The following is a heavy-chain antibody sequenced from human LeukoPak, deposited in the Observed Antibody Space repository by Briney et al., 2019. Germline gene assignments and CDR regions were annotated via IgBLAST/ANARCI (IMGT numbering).Heavy chain of an antibody. CDR2: IKSKTDGETT. CDR3: TTDLGTYYHGSQRLIPIDY. V-gene: IGHV3-15*01. Sequence: PGGSLRLSCVDSGFTFTNAWMSWVRQAPGKGLEWIGRIKSKTDGETTNYAEPVRGRFTISRDDSKSAVYLQMNSLKIEDTAVYYCTTDLGTYYHGSQRLIPIDYWGQGTLVTVSS. CDR1: GFTFTNAW. J-gene: IGHJ4*02. D-gene: IGHD3-10*01.